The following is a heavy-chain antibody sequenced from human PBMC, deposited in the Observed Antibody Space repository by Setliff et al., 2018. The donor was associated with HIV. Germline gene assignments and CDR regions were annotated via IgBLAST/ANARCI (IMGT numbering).Heavy chain of an antibody. J-gene: IGHJ3*02. D-gene: IGHD3-22*01. CDR2: IIPNSGGT. CDR3: ARPITMIADAFDI. Sequence: ASVKVSCKASGYTFTGYYMHWVRQAPGQGLEWVGRIIPNSGGTNYSQKFQGRVTMTRDTSTSTVYMELSSLRSEDTAVYYCARPITMIADAFDIWGQGTMVTV. CDR1: GYTFTGYY. V-gene: IGHV1-2*06.